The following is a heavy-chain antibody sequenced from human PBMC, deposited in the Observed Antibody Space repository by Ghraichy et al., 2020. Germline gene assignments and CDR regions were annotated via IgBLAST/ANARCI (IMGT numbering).Heavy chain of an antibody. CDR1: GFTFSSYP. J-gene: IGHJ4*02. CDR3: AREPPNNHDNSGYLDY. CDR2: ISYDGSNK. D-gene: IGHD3-22*01. V-gene: IGHV3-30-3*01. Sequence: GGSLRLSCAASGFTFSSYPMHWVRQAPGKGLEWVAVISYDGSNKYYADSVKGRFTISRDNSKNTLYLQMNSLRAEDTAIYYCAREPPNNHDNSGYLDYWCQGTLVTVSS.